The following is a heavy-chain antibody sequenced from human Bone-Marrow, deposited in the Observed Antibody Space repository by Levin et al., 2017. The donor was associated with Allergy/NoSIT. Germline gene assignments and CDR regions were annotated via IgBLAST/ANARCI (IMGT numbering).Heavy chain of an antibody. V-gene: IGHV3-30*18. CDR1: GFSFNNYG. CDR2: MSYDGSNK. Sequence: GGSLRLSCEASGFSFNNYGMHWVRQAPGKGLEWVAVMSYDGSNKYYADSVKGRFTISRDNSKNTLYLQMNSLRAEDTAVYYCAKDLGSGSTFDYWGQGTLVTASS. CDR3: AKDLGSGSTFDY. D-gene: IGHD3-10*02. J-gene: IGHJ4*02.